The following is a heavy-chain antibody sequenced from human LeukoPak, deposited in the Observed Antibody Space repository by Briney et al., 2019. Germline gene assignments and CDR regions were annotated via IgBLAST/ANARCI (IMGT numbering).Heavy chain of an antibody. V-gene: IGHV1-69*01. J-gene: IGHJ4*02. Sequence: SVTVSCKASGGSFTNHVISWVRQAPGQGLEWVGGITPMLNAANYALKMQGRVTITADESTTTAYLELNSLRSEDTAVYYCARALLDDYGGDFDSWGQGTMVIVSS. D-gene: IGHD4/OR15-4a*01. CDR3: ARALLDDYGGDFDS. CDR1: GGSFTNHV. CDR2: ITPMLNAA.